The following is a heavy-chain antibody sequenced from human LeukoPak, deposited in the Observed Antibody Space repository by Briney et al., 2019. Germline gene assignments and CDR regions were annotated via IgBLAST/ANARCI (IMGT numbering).Heavy chain of an antibody. J-gene: IGHJ6*03. Sequence: SGGSLRLSCAASGFTFSGSAMHWVRQASGKGLEWVGRIRSKANNYATAYAASVKGRFTISRDDSKNTTYLQMNSLKTEDTAVYYCARDRVGQQLVGRKYYYYYMDVWGKGNTVTISS. CDR2: IRSKANNYAT. V-gene: IGHV3-73*01. CDR1: GFTFSGSA. CDR3: ARDRVGQQLVGRKYYYYYMDV. D-gene: IGHD6-13*01.